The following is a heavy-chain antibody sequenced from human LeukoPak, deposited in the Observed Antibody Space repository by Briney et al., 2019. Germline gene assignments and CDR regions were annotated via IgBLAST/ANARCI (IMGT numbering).Heavy chain of an antibody. CDR3: AKAAAGIFDY. D-gene: IGHD6-13*01. Sequence: VSAISGSGGSTYYAASVKGRFTISRDNSKNTLYLQMNSLRAEDTAVYYCAKAAAGIFDYWGQGTLVTVSS. V-gene: IGHV3-23*01. CDR2: ISGSGGST. J-gene: IGHJ4*02.